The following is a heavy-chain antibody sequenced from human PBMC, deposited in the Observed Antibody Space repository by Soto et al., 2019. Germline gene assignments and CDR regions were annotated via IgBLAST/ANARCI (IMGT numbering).Heavy chain of an antibody. V-gene: IGHV1-18*01. D-gene: IGHD3-3*02. Sequence: QVQLVQSGAEVKKPGASVKVSCKASGYTFFSYGITWVRQAPGQGLEWMGWISVYNGNTNYAQNLQGRVTMTTDTSTSTASMELRSLRSDDTAVYFRARTFYQHGFDPWGPGTLVTVSS. CDR2: ISVYNGNT. CDR3: ARTFYQHGFDP. J-gene: IGHJ5*02. CDR1: GYTFFSYG.